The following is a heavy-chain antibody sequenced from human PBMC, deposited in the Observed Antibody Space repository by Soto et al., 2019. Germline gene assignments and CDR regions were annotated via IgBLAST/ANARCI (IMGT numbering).Heavy chain of an antibody. CDR3: ARGARPGSYYYYYGMDV. CDR2: IYYSGST. CDR1: GGSISSGGYY. Sequence: SETLSLTCTVSGGSISSGGYYWSWIRQHPGKGLEWIGYIYYSGSTYYNPSLKSRVTISVDTSKNQFPLKLSSVTAADTAVYYCARGARPGSYYYYYGMDVWGQGTTVTSP. D-gene: IGHD6-6*01. V-gene: IGHV4-31*03. J-gene: IGHJ6*02.